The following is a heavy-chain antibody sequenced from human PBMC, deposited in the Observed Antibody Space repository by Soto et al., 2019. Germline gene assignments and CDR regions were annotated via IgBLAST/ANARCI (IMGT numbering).Heavy chain of an antibody. CDR1: GYTFTSYG. Sequence: QVQLVQSGAEVKKPGASVKVSCKASGYTFTSYGISWVRQAPVQVLERMGCVSAYDGNTNYAQKLQGRVTMTTDTSTSTAYMELRSLRSDDTAVYYWARYREWGLDPWGQGTLVTVSS. V-gene: IGHV1-18*01. CDR3: ARYREWGLDP. D-gene: IGHD1-26*01. J-gene: IGHJ5*02. CDR2: VSAYDGNT.